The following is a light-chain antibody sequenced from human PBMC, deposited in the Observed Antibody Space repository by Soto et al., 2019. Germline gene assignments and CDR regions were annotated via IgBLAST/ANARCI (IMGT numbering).Light chain of an antibody. V-gene: IGKV1-39*01. J-gene: IGKJ1*01. CDR2: AAS. CDR1: QSISSW. Sequence: DIPMTQSPSPPSASFGGKVSITCRASQSISSWLAWYQQKPGKAPKLLIYAASSLQSGVPSRFSGSGSGTDFTLTISSLQPEDFATYYCQQSYSTPWTFGQGTKVDIK. CDR3: QQSYSTPWT.